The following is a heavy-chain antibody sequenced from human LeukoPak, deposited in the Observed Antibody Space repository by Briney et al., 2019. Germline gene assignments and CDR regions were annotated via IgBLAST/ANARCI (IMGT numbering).Heavy chain of an antibody. CDR1: GGSFSGYY. Sequence: SETLSLTCAVCGGSFSGYYWSWIRQPPGKGLEWIGEINHSGSTNYNPSLKSRITMLVDTSKNQFSLKLSSVTAADTAVYYCARGSPYGVNWFDPWGQGTLVIVSS. J-gene: IGHJ5*02. CDR2: INHSGST. V-gene: IGHV4-34*01. CDR3: ARGSPYGVNWFDP. D-gene: IGHD4-17*01.